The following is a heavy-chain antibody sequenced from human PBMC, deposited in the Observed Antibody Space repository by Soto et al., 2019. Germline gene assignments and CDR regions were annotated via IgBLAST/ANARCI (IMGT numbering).Heavy chain of an antibody. J-gene: IGHJ4*02. CDR1: GFTFGDYA. CDR3: TRAVYDYVWGSYRYDY. D-gene: IGHD3-16*02. V-gene: IGHV3-49*03. Sequence: GGSLRLSCTASGFTFGDYAMSWFRQAPGKGLEWVGFIRSKAYGGTTEYAASVKGRFTISRDDSKSIAYLQMNSLKTEDTAVYYCTRAVYDYVWGSYRYDYWGQGTLVTVSS. CDR2: IRSKAYGGTT.